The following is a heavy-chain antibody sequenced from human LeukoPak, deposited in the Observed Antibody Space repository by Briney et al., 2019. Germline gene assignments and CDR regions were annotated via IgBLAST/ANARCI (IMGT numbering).Heavy chain of an antibody. CDR1: GFTFSNYW. CDR2: IKSDGSST. Sequence: GGSLRLSCATSGFTFSNYWMHWVRQVPGKGLVRVSRIKSDGSSTSYADSVKGRFTISRDNAKNTLYLQMNSLRAEDTAIYYCAKDNSPGWFGPWGQGTLVTVSS. D-gene: IGHD4-11*01. CDR3: AKDNSPGWFGP. J-gene: IGHJ5*02. V-gene: IGHV3-74*01.